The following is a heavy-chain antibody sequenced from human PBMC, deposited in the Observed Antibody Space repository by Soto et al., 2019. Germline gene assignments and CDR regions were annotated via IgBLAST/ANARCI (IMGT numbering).Heavy chain of an antibody. V-gene: IGHV3-30-3*01. CDR2: ISYDGSNK. J-gene: IGHJ4*02. D-gene: IGHD6-13*01. CDR3: ARDRIYSSSWYDY. CDR1: GFTFSSYA. Sequence: QVQLVESGGGVVQPGRSLRLSCAASGFTFSSYAMHWVRQAPGKGLEWVAVISYDGSNKYYADSVKGRFTISRDNSKNTLYLQMNSLRAEYTAVYYCARDRIYSSSWYDYWGQGTLVTVSS.